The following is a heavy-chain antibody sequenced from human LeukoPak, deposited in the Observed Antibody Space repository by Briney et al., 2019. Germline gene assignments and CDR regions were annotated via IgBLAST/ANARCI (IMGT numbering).Heavy chain of an antibody. CDR3: TSATSNYSSSWYYYHGMDV. J-gene: IGHJ6*02. Sequence: PGGSLRLSCAASGFTFSGSSMHWVRQASGKGLEWVGRIRSEPNSYATAYAASVNGRFTISRDDSKNTAYLQMNSLKTEDTAVYYCTSATSNYSSSWYYYHGMDVWGQGTTVTVSS. D-gene: IGHD6-13*01. CDR2: IRSEPNSYAT. CDR1: GFTFSGSS. V-gene: IGHV3-73*01.